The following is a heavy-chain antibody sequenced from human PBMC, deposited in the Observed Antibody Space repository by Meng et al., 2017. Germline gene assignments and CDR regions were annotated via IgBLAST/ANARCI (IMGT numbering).Heavy chain of an antibody. CDR1: GVTFSSYA. D-gene: IGHD3-22*01. V-gene: IGHV3-30*04. Sequence: GGSLRLSCAVSGVTFSSYAMHWVRQAPGKGLEWVAVISYDGSNKYYADSVKGRFTISRDNSKNTLYLQMNSLRAEDTAVYYCARDATYDSSGYYFDYWGQGTLVTVSS. CDR2: ISYDGSNK. J-gene: IGHJ4*02. CDR3: ARDATYDSSGYYFDY.